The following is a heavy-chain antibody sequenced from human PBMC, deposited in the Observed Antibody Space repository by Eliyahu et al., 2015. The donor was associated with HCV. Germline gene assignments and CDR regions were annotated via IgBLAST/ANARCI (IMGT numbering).Heavy chain of an antibody. CDR2: IIPILGIA. CDR3: ARGVGVNIVVVTALEADAFDI. CDR1: GGTFSSYA. Sequence: EVKKPGSSVKVSCKASGGTFSSYAISWVRQAPGQGLEWMGRIIPILGIANYAQKFQGRVTITADKSTSTAYMELSSLRSEDTAVYYCARGVGVNIVVVTALEADAFDIWGQGTMVTVSS. D-gene: IGHD2-21*02. V-gene: IGHV1-69*04. J-gene: IGHJ3*02.